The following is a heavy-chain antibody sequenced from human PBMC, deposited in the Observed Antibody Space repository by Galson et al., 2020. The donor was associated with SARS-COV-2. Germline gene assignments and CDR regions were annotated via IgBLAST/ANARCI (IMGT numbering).Heavy chain of an antibody. V-gene: IGHV4-38-2*02. CDR1: GYSISSGYH. CDR3: ARGNEFRPYSAFNN. CDR2: IYHSGNT. Sequence: SETLSLTCTVSGYSISSGYHWGWIRQPPGKGLECIGSIYHSGNTYYNPSLESRVTISVDTSKNQFSLTLSSVTAADTAVYYCARGNEFRPYSAFNNWGQGTLVTVSS. J-gene: IGHJ4*02. D-gene: IGHD6-13*01.